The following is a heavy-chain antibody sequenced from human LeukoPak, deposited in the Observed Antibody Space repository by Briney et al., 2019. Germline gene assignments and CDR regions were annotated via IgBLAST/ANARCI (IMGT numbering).Heavy chain of an antibody. Sequence: ASVNVSFMASGYTFTSYDSNELRPPSAQGGAWMGWMNSHSGDTGYAKKFQGRVTLSRNTSISTAYMELSSLRSEDTAFYYCTRDTRGSFDYWGQGTPLTVSS. V-gene: IGHV1-8*01. D-gene: IGHD2-2*01. CDR1: GYTFTSYD. CDR2: MNSHSGDT. J-gene: IGHJ4*02. CDR3: TRDTRGSFDY.